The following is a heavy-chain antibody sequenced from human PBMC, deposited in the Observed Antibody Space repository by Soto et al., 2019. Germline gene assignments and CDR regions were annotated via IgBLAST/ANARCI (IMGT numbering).Heavy chain of an antibody. D-gene: IGHD6-6*01. J-gene: IGHJ4*02. V-gene: IGHV4-61*01. CDR1: GGSVNSDNFY. CDR2: IYYTGST. Sequence: SVTLSLTCTVSGGSVNSDNFYWSWMRQPPGRGLEWIGYIYYTGSTNYNPSLKSRVTISIDTSRNQFSLKLSSVTAADTAVYYCAREFSNSPESFDSWGQGSLVTVSS. CDR3: AREFSNSPESFDS.